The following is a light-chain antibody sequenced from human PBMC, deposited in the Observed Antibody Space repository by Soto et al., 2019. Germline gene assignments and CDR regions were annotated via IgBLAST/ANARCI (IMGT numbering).Light chain of an antibody. CDR1: GSNIGAGYG. Sequence: QSVLTQPPSVPGAPGPTVTISCTGSGSNIGAGYGVQWYQQLPGTAPRLLIYGSDDRPSGVPDRLSASVSGNSASLAITGLQTEDEAVYYCQSYDSNLSEVFGPGTKVTVL. V-gene: IGLV1-40*01. CDR3: QSYDSNLSEV. J-gene: IGLJ1*01. CDR2: GSD.